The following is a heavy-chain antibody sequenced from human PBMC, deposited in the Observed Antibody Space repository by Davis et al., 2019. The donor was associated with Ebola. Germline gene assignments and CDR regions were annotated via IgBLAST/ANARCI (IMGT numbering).Heavy chain of an antibody. CDR3: ARDRYEWDSIVVVAPVDI. D-gene: IGHD2-15*01. CDR1: GFTFSTYA. J-gene: IGHJ3*02. V-gene: IGHV3-23*01. Sequence: GGSLRLSCVASGFTFSTYAMNWVRQAPGKGLEWVSEVSTSGETTYYADSVKGRFTVSRDNSNNTVYLQMNSLRAEDTALYYCARDRYEWDSIVVVAPVDIWGQGTMVTVSS. CDR2: VSTSGETT.